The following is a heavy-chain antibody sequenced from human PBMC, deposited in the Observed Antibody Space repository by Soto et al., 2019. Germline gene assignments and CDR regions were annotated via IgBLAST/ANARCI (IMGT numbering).Heavy chain of an antibody. V-gene: IGHV1-69*11. Sequence: VKVSSKASGGTFSSYAISWVRQAPGQGLEWMGWIIPILGTANYAQKFQGRVTITADESTSTAYMELSSLRSEDTAVYYCARVDGPYYDILTGYYTGYYYYGMDVWGQGTTVTVSS. D-gene: IGHD3-9*01. CDR3: ARVDGPYYDILTGYYTGYYYYGMDV. CDR1: GGTFSSYA. J-gene: IGHJ6*02. CDR2: IIPILGTA.